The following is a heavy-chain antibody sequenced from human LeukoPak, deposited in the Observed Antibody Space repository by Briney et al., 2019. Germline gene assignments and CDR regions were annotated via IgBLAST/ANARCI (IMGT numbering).Heavy chain of an antibody. Sequence: ASVKVSCKASGYTFTSYGISWVRQAPGQGLEWMGWISSYNGNTNYAQKLQGRVTMTTDTSTSTAYMELRSLRSNETAVYYCARVVPLVVPAATPADYWGQGTLVTVSS. V-gene: IGHV1-18*01. CDR1: GYTFTSYG. CDR2: ISSYNGNT. J-gene: IGHJ4*02. CDR3: ARVVPLVVPAATPADY. D-gene: IGHD2-2*01.